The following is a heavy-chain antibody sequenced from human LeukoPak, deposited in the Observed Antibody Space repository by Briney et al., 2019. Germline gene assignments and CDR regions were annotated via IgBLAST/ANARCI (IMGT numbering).Heavy chain of an antibody. Sequence: SETLSLTCTVSGGSISSSGYYWGWIRQPPGKGLEWIGNIFYSGSTYYNPSLKSRVTISVDTSKNQFSLKLSSVTAADTAVYYCARVPSYYYYMDVWGKGTTVTVSS. CDR3: ARVPSYYYYMDV. V-gene: IGHV4-39*07. CDR1: GGSISSSGYY. CDR2: IFYSGST. J-gene: IGHJ6*03.